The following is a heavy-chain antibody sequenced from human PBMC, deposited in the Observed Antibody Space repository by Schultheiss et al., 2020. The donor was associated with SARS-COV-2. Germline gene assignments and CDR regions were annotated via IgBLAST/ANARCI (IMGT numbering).Heavy chain of an antibody. V-gene: IGHV4-61*05. J-gene: IGHJ5*02. Sequence: SETLSLTCAVSGGSISSSSYYWSWIRQPPGKGLEWIGYIYYSGSTNYNPSLKSRVTISVDASKNQFSLKLTSVTAADAAVYYCARVWYSSSPFDPWGQGTLVTVSS. CDR1: GGSISSSSYY. CDR3: ARVWYSSSPFDP. CDR2: IYYSGST. D-gene: IGHD6-13*01.